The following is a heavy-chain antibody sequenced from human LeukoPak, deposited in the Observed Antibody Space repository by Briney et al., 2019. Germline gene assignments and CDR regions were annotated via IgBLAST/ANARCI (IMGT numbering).Heavy chain of an antibody. CDR3: ARVPYYYDSSGYYHFDY. CDR2: IKQDGSEK. J-gene: IGHJ4*02. CDR1: GFTFSSYW. D-gene: IGHD3-22*01. Sequence: GGSLRLSCAASGFTFSSYWMSWVRQAPGKGLEWVANIKQDGSEKYYVDSVKGRFTISRDNAKNSLYLQMNSLRAEDTAVYYCARVPYYYDSSGYYHFDYWGQGTLVTVSS. V-gene: IGHV3-7*01.